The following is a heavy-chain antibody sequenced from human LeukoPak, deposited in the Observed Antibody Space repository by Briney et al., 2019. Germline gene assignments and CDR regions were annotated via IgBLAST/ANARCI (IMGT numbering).Heavy chain of an antibody. D-gene: IGHD1-26*01. J-gene: IGHJ4*02. Sequence: GGSLRLSCAASGFSFSGYWMTWVRQAPGKGLEWVANIKEDGSEKYYADFVKGRFTISRDNAKNSLDLQMNSLRAEDTAVYYCARRSRDHIDYWGQGTLVTVSS. CDR2: IKEDGSEK. CDR3: ARRSRDHIDY. V-gene: IGHV3-7*01. CDR1: GFSFSGYW.